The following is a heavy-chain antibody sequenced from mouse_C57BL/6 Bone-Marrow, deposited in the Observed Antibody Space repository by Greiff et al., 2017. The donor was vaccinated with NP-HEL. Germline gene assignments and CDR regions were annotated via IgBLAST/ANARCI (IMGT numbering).Heavy chain of an antibody. J-gene: IGHJ4*01. CDR3: ARAPYYYGSRDYAMDY. V-gene: IGHV1-19*01. CDR2: INPYNGGT. Sequence: VHVKQSGPVLVKPGASVKMSCKASGYTFTDYYMNWVKQSHGKSLEWIGVINPYNGGTSYNQKFKGKATLTVDKSSSTAYMELNSLTSEDSAVYYCARAPYYYGSRDYAMDYWGQGTSVTVSS. D-gene: IGHD1-1*01. CDR1: GYTFTDYY.